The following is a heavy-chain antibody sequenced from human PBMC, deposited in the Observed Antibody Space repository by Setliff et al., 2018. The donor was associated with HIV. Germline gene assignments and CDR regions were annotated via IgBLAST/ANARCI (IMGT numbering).Heavy chain of an antibody. CDR2: TYSSGST. D-gene: IGHD2-21*01. Sequence: PSETLSLTCTVSGGSISSDTYHYSWIRQPAGKGLEWIGQTYSSGSTKCNPPPKSRVTISVDTSKNQFSLTLSAVTAADTAMYYCATYAGNGGGKGYWGQGTLVTVSS. J-gene: IGHJ4*02. CDR1: GGSISSDTYH. V-gene: IGHV4-61*09. CDR3: ATYAGNGGGKGY.